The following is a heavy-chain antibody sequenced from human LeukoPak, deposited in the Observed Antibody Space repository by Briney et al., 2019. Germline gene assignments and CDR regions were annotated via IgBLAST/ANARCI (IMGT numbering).Heavy chain of an antibody. D-gene: IGHD3-10*01. V-gene: IGHV3-30-3*01. CDR3: ARVRVLWFGELFEAFDI. CDR1: GFTFSSYA. J-gene: IGHJ3*02. Sequence: GGSLRLSCAASGFTFSSYAMHWVRQAPGKGLEWVAVISYDGSNKYYADSVKGRFTISRDNSKNTLYLQMNSLRAEDTAVYYCARVRVLWFGELFEAFDIWGQGTMVTVSS. CDR2: ISYDGSNK.